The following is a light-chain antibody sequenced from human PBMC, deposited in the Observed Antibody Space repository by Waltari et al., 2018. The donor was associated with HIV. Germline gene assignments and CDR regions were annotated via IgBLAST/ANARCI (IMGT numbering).Light chain of an antibody. CDR2: RNN. CDR1: RSNIGNND. V-gene: IGLV1-47*01. CDR3: DAWDDSLSGRV. J-gene: IGLJ3*02. Sequence: QSVLTQPPSASGTPGQRVTISCSGSRSNIGNNDVYWFQQLPGTAPKLLIYRNNQRPSEVPDRFTGSKSGTSVSLAISGLRSEDEADYYCDAWDDSLSGRVFGGGTKLTVL.